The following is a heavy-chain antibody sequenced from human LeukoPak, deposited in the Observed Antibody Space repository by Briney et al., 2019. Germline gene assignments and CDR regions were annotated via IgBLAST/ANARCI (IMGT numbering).Heavy chain of an antibody. CDR2: IIPIFGTA. V-gene: IGHV1-69*01. D-gene: IGHD1-26*01. J-gene: IGHJ4*02. CDR3: ARSGRGTYYYFDY. Sequence: SVKVSCKASGGTFSSYAISWVRQAPGQGLEWMGGIIPIFGTANYAQKFQGRVTITADESTSTAYMELSSLRSDDTAVYYCARSGRGTYYYFDYWGQGTLVTVSS. CDR1: GGTFSSYA.